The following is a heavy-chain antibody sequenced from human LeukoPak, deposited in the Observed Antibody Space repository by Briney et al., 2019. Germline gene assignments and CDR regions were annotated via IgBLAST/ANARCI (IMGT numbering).Heavy chain of an antibody. Sequence: GGSLRLPCAASGFTFSSYSMNWVRQAPGKGREWVSYITSSSSTIYYADSVKGRFTTSRDNANNSLYLQMHSLRAENTAVYYCARKGGSGSYPDYWGQGTLVTVSS. CDR2: ITSSSSTI. V-gene: IGHV3-48*04. CDR1: GFTFSSYS. J-gene: IGHJ4*02. D-gene: IGHD3-10*01. CDR3: ARKGGSGSYPDY.